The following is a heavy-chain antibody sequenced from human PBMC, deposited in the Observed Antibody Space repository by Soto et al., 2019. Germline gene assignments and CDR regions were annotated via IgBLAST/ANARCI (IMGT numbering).Heavy chain of an antibody. Sequence: PGGALRLSCPASGFPFSSYGMHGVRHAPGKGLEWVAVISYDGSNNYYADSVKGRFTISRDNSKNTLYLQMNSLRAEDTAVYYCAKDLFGWFRGYFDYWGQGTLVTVSS. CDR3: AKDLFGWFRGYFDY. J-gene: IGHJ4*02. CDR1: GFPFSSYG. V-gene: IGHV3-30*18. CDR2: ISYDGSNN. D-gene: IGHD3-22*01.